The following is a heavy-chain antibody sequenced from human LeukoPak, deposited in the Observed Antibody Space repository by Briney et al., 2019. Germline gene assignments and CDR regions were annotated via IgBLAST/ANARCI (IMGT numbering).Heavy chain of an antibody. CDR2: INHSGST. D-gene: IGHD6-19*01. CDR3: ARGCGWPPHFDY. Sequence: SETLSLTCAVYGGSFSGYYWSWIRQPPGKGLEWIGEINHSGSTNYNPSLKSRVTISVDTSKNQFSLKLSSVTAADTAVYYCARGCGWPPHFDYWGQGTLVTVSS. CDR1: GGSFSGYY. V-gene: IGHV4-34*01. J-gene: IGHJ4*02.